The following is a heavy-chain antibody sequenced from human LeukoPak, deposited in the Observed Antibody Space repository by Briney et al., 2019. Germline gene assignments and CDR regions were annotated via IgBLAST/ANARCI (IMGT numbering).Heavy chain of an antibody. D-gene: IGHD3-22*01. CDR1: GHTFTSYG. J-gene: IGHJ4*02. CDR3: ARDPPGHYYDSSGYYYRFDY. V-gene: IGHV1-18*01. Sequence: ASVKVSCKASGHTFTSYGISWVRQAPGQGLEWMGWISAYNGNTNYAQKLQGRVTMTTDTSTSTAYMELRSLRSDDTAVYYCARDPPGHYYDSSGYYYRFDYWGQGTLVTVSS. CDR2: ISAYNGNT.